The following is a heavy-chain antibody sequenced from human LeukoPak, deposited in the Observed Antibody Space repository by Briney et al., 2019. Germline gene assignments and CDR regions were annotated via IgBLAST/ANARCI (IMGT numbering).Heavy chain of an antibody. J-gene: IGHJ6*02. D-gene: IGHD6-13*01. CDR1: GYSISSGYY. CDR3: ARGPVAAAAWGYYYYGMDV. Sequence: SETLSLTCTVSGYSISSGYYWGWIRQPPGKGLEWIGSIYHSGSTYYNPSLKSRVTISVDRSKNQFSLKLSSVTAADTAVYYCARGPVAAAAWGYYYYGMDVWGQGTTVTVSS. V-gene: IGHV4-38-2*02. CDR2: IYHSGST.